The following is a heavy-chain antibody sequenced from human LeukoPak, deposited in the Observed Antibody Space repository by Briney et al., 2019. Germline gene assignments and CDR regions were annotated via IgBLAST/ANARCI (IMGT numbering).Heavy chain of an antibody. CDR2: IYHSGST. J-gene: IGHJ3*02. V-gene: IGHV4-30-2*01. CDR1: GGSISSGGYY. D-gene: IGHD3-3*01. Sequence: SETLSLTCIVSGGSISSGGYYWSWIRQPPGKGLEWIGYIYHSGSTYYNPSLKSRVTISVDRSKNQFSLKLSSVTAADTAVYYCARATAPITIFGVVIDPVDAFDIWGQGTMVTVSS. CDR3: ARATAPITIFGVVIDPVDAFDI.